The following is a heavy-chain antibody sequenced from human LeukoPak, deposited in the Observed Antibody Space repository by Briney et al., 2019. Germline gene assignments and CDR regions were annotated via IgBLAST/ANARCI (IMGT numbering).Heavy chain of an antibody. CDR1: GFTFSSYA. Sequence: PGRSLRLSCAASGFTFSSYAMHCVRQAPGKGLEWVAVISYDGSNKYYADSVKGRFTISRDNSKNTLFLQTNSLRAEDTAVYYCAKGGLVHRFDPWGQGTLVTVSS. CDR3: AKGGLVHRFDP. V-gene: IGHV3-30*04. CDR2: ISYDGSNK. J-gene: IGHJ5*02.